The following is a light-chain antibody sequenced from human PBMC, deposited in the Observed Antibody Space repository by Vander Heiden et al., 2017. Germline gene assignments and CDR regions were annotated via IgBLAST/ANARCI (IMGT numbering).Light chain of an antibody. Sequence: QSALPQPAFVPGSPGQSLTIACTGTSSDVGSYNLVSWYQQQPDKAPELMIYEVTNRPSGVSDRFSGSKSGNTASLTISGLQAEDEADYHCCSYACDSTYVFGTGTKVTVL. V-gene: IGLV2-23*02. CDR1: SSDVGSYNL. CDR2: EVT. CDR3: CSYACDSTYV. J-gene: IGLJ1*01.